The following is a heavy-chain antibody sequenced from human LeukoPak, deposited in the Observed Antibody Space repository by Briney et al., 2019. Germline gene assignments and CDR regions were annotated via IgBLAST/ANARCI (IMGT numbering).Heavy chain of an antibody. Sequence: SETLSLTCTVSGGSISSYYWSWIRQPPGKGLGWIGYIYYSGSTNYNPSLKSRVTISVDTSKNQFSLKLSSVTAADTAVYYCASWGSGIAAAGIFADYWGQGTLVTVSS. J-gene: IGHJ4*02. CDR1: GGSISSYY. CDR2: IYYSGST. V-gene: IGHV4-59*01. D-gene: IGHD6-13*01. CDR3: ASWGSGIAAAGIFADY.